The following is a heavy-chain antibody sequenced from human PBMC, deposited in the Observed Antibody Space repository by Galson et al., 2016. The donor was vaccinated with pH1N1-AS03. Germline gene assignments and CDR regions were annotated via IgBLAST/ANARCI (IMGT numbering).Heavy chain of an antibody. Sequence: PALVKPTQTLTLTCSLSGVSVPSSGLAVGWFRLPPGKALEWLALIYWDGAKRFSPSLRNRLTITKDTSRHQAVLTLTNVDPLDTATYFCALPNSWGNAFEIWGPGTMVTVAS. CDR2: IYWDGAK. CDR1: GVSVPSSGLA. D-gene: IGHD3-16*01. V-gene: IGHV2-5*02. J-gene: IGHJ3*02. CDR3: ALPNSWGNAFEI.